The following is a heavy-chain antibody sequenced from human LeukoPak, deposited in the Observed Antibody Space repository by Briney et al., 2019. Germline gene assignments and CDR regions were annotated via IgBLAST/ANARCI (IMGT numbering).Heavy chain of an antibody. V-gene: IGHV1-69*13. CDR1: GGTFSSYA. CDR3: ARSITGTTRVQDGDY. J-gene: IGHJ4*02. D-gene: IGHD1-7*01. CDR2: IIPIFGTA. Sequence: SVTVSCKASGGTFSSYAISWVRQAPGQGLEWMGWIIPIFGTANYAQKFQGRVTITADESTSTAYMELSSLRSEDTAVYYCARSITGTTRVQDGDYWGQGTLVTVSS.